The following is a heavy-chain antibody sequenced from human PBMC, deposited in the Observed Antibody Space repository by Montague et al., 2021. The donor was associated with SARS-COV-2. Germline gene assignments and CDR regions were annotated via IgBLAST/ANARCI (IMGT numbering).Heavy chain of an antibody. CDR2: INHSGST. CDR1: GGSFSGYY. V-gene: IGHV4-34*01. Sequence: SETLSLTCAVYGGSFSGYYWSWIRQPPGKGLEWIGEINHSGSTNYNPSLKSRVTISVDTSKNQFSLKLSSVTAADTAVYYSARTYTYYDFWSGYPWDYYMDVWGKGTTVTVSS. CDR3: ARTYTYYDFWSGYPWDYYMDV. J-gene: IGHJ6*03. D-gene: IGHD3-3*01.